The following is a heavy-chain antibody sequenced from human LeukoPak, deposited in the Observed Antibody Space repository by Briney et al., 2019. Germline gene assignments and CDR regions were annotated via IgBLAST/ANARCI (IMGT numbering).Heavy chain of an antibody. CDR2: INPNSGGT. J-gene: IGHJ3*02. CDR3: ASGVNYYDSSGDAFDI. CDR1: GYTFTGYY. Sequence: ASVKVSCKASGYTFTGYYMHWVRQAPGQGLEWMEWINPNSGGTNYAQKFQGRVTMTRDTSISTAYMELSRLRSDDTAVYYCASGVNYYDSSGDAFDIWGQGTMVTVSS. V-gene: IGHV1-2*02. D-gene: IGHD3-22*01.